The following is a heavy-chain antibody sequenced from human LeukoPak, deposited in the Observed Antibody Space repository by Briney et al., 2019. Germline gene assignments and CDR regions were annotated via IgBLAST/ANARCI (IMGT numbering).Heavy chain of an antibody. CDR1: GYTSTSND. CDR2: MNPNSGNT. CDR3: ARVRALDPDY. Sequence: GASVRVSSRVPGYTSTSNDTNWGGQALEKGLEWMGWMNPNSGNTGYAQKFQGRVTMTRNASISTAYMELSSLRSEDTAVYYCARVRALDPDYWGQGTLVTVSS. V-gene: IGHV1-8*01. D-gene: IGHD3/OR15-3a*01. J-gene: IGHJ4*02.